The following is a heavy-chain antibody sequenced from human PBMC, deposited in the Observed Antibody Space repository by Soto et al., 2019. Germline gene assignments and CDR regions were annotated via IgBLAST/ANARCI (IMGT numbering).Heavy chain of an antibody. V-gene: IGHV4-31*03. J-gene: IGHJ6*03. CDR2: IYYGGST. CDR1: GGSISSGGYY. D-gene: IGHD2-2*01. CDR3: ARRTRYCSSTSCSATSYYYYYYMDV. Sequence: TSETLSLTCTVSGGSISSGGYYWSWIRQHPGKGLEWIGYIYYGGSTYYNPSLKSRVTISVDTSKNQFSLKLSSVTAADTAVYYCARRTRYCSSTSCSATSYYYYYYMDVWGKGTTVTVS.